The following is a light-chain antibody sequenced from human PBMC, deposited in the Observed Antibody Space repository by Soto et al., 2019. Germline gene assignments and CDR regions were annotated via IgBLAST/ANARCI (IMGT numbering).Light chain of an antibody. J-gene: IGKJ3*01. V-gene: IGKV3-11*01. Sequence: SPASLSLSPGAGQTVSCRAGQSLRRNFAWYQQKPGQAPRLLIYDASNRATGIPQRFSGSGSGTDFTLTISSLEPEDFAVYFCQQRLNWPLFTFGQGTKVDIK. CDR1: QSLRRN. CDR2: DAS. CDR3: QQRLNWPLFT.